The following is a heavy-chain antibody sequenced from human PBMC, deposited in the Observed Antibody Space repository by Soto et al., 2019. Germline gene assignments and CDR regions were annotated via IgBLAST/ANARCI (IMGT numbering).Heavy chain of an antibody. CDR3: LRGVRVAATRALGFGR. J-gene: IGHJ4*03. D-gene: IGHD2-15*01. Sequence: SETLSLTCAVYGGSFSGYYWSRIRQPPGKGLEWIGEINHSGSTNYNPSLKSRVTISVDTSKNQFSLKLSSVTAADTAVYFFLRGVRVAATRALGFGRWGQGTLGTGSS. V-gene: IGHV4-34*01. CDR1: GGSFSGYY. CDR2: INHSGST.